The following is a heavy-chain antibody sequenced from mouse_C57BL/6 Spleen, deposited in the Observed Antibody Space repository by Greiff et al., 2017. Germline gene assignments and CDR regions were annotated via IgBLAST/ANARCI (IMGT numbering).Heavy chain of an antibody. Sequence: VQLQQPGAELVMPGASVKLSCKASGYTFTSYWMHWVKQRPGQGLEWIGEIDPSDSYTNYNQKFKGKSTLTVDKSSSTAYMQLSSLTSEDSAVYYCARWGLRSYFDYWGQGTTLTVSA. CDR1: GYTFTSYW. CDR2: IDPSDSYT. D-gene: IGHD1-1*01. J-gene: IGHJ2*01. CDR3: ARWGLRSYFDY. V-gene: IGHV1-69*01.